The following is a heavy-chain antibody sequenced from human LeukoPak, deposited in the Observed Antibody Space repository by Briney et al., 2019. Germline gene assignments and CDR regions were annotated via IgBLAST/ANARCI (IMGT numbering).Heavy chain of an antibody. V-gene: IGHV4-31*03. Sequence: SQTLSLTCTVSGDSISSGGYYWTWIRQHPGKGLEWIGCIYYSGSTYYNPSLKSRVTMSVDTSKNQFSLKLSSVTAADTAVYYCARVTRGVITFDYWGQGTLVTVSS. CDR3: ARVTRGVITFDY. J-gene: IGHJ4*02. D-gene: IGHD3-10*01. CDR2: IYYSGST. CDR1: GDSISSGGYY.